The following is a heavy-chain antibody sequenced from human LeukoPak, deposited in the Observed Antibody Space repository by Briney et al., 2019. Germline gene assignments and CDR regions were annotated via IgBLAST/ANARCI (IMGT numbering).Heavy chain of an antibody. Sequence: GESLKICSKGSGYSFTSYWIGLVRQNPGKGLELMGIIYPCDSDTRYRPFFQGQVTISDEKSISTAYLQWSSLKASDTAMYYCATSSGYYYVMDVWGQGTAVTVSS. D-gene: IGHD2-2*01. J-gene: IGHJ6*02. CDR1: GYSFTSYW. CDR2: IYPCDSDT. V-gene: IGHV5-51*01. CDR3: ATSSGYYYVMDV.